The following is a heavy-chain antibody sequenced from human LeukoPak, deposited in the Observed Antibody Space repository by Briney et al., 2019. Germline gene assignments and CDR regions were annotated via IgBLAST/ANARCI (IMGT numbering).Heavy chain of an antibody. CDR3: ARVVGATPMGFDY. Sequence: SETLSLTCTVSGYSISSGYYWGWIRQPPGKGLEWIGSIYHSGSTYYNPSLKSRVTISVDTSKNQFSLKLSSVTAADTAVYYCARVVGATPMGFDYWGQGTLVTVSS. CDR2: IYHSGST. CDR1: GYSISSGYY. V-gene: IGHV4-38-2*02. J-gene: IGHJ4*02. D-gene: IGHD1-26*01.